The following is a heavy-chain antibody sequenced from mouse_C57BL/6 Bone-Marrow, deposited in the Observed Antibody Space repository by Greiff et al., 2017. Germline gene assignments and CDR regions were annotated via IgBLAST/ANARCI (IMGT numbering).Heavy chain of an antibody. D-gene: IGHD1-1*01. Sequence: QVQLQQPGAELVKPGASVKLSCKASGYTFTSYWMHWVKQRPGQGLEWIGMIHPNSGSTNYNEKFKSKATLTVDKSSSTAYMQLSSLTSEDSAVYYCERIGLLPHWYFDVWGTGTTVTVSS. CDR2: IHPNSGST. CDR1: GYTFTSYW. CDR3: ERIGLLPHWYFDV. J-gene: IGHJ1*03. V-gene: IGHV1-64*01.